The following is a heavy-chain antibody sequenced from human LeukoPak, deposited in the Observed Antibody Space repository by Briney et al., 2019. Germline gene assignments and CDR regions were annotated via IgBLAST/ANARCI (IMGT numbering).Heavy chain of an antibody. V-gene: IGHV4-59*08. Sequence: PSETLSLTCTVSGGSISSYYWSWIRQPPGKGLEWIGYIYYSGGTNYNPSLKSRVAISVDTSKNQFSLKLSSVTAADTAVYYCARHFTTAAAGSFDYWGQGTLVTVSS. CDR1: GGSISSYY. D-gene: IGHD6-13*01. CDR3: ARHFTTAAAGSFDY. J-gene: IGHJ4*02. CDR2: IYYSGGT.